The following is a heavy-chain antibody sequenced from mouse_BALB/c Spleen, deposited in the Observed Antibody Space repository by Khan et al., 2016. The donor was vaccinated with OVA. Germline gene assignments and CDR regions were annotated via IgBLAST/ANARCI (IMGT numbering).Heavy chain of an antibody. J-gene: IGHJ3*01. CDR2: ISSDSITL. Sequence: DVMLVESGGDLVQPGGSRKLSCAASGFTFSSFGMHWVRQAPEKGLEWVAYISSDSITLYYADTVKGRFTISRNNPRNTLFLQMTSLRSEDTAIYYCASCNWAWFAYWGQGTLVTVSA. V-gene: IGHV5-17*02. CDR1: GFTFSSFG. CDR3: ASCNWAWFAY. D-gene: IGHD4-1*01.